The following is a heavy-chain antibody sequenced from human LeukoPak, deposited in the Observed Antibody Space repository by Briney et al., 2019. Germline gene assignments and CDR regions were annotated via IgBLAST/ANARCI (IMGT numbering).Heavy chain of an antibody. Sequence: GGSLRLSCAASGFTFSSYGMHWVRQAPGKGLEWVANINQDGSEKYYVDSVKGRFTISRDNAKNSLYLQMNSLRAEDTAVYYCAKYVTPYSSSPTLTHWGQGTLVTVSS. CDR2: INQDGSEK. CDR3: AKYVTPYSSSPTLTH. CDR1: GFTFSSYG. D-gene: IGHD6-6*01. J-gene: IGHJ4*02. V-gene: IGHV3-7*01.